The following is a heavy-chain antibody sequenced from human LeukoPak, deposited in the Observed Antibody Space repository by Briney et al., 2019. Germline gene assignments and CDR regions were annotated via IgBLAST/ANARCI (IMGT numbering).Heavy chain of an antibody. V-gene: IGHV3-23*01. J-gene: IGHJ4*02. CDR1: GFSFSNYA. D-gene: IGHD6-19*01. Sequence: GGSLRLSCAASGFSFSNYAMSWVRQTPGKGLEWVSGISGSGGSTYYADSVKGRFTISRDNSKNTLYLQMNSLRAEDTAVYYCAKDLPGGYSSGRGGYWGQGTLVTVSS. CDR3: AKDLPGGYSSGRGGY. CDR2: ISGSGGST.